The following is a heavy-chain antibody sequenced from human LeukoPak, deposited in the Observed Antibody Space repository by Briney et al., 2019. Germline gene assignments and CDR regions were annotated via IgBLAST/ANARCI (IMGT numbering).Heavy chain of an antibody. Sequence: PSETLSLTCTASGGSISSYYWSWIRQPPGKGLEWIGYIYYSGSTNYNPSLKSRVTISVDTSKNQFSLKLGSVTAADTAVYYCARGQTRDFVYWGQGTLVTVSS. V-gene: IGHV4-59*01. CDR3: ARGQTRDFVY. CDR1: GGSISSYY. CDR2: IYYSGST. J-gene: IGHJ4*02.